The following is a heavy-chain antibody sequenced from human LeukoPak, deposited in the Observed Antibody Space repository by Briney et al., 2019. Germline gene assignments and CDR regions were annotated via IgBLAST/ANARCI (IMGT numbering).Heavy chain of an antibody. Sequence: QTGGSLRLSCAASGFTFSSYGMHWVRQAPGKGLEWVAFIRYDGSNKYYADSVKGRFTISRDNSKNTLYLQMNSLRAEDTAVYYCASTIMITFGGVFQDVWGKGTTVTISS. CDR2: IRYDGSNK. CDR1: GFTFSSYG. CDR3: ASTIMITFGGVFQDV. J-gene: IGHJ6*04. D-gene: IGHD3-16*01. V-gene: IGHV3-30*02.